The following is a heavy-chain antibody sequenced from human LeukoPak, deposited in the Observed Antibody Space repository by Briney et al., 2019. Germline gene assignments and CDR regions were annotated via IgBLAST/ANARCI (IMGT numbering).Heavy chain of an antibody. CDR2: ISYDGRNK. CDR1: GFTFNNYG. Sequence: GKSLRLSCAAPGFTFNNYGMHWVRQAPGKGLEWVAVISYDGRNKHYPDSVKGRFTISRDISTDTLWLQMDSLRTEDTAVYYCAKGPLRGTAAAIDYWGQGTLVTVSS. CDR3: AKGPLRGTAAAIDY. V-gene: IGHV3-30*18. J-gene: IGHJ4*02. D-gene: IGHD2-2*01.